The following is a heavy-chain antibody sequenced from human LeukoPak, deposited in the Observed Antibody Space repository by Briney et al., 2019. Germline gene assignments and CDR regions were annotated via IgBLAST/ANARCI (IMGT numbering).Heavy chain of an antibody. J-gene: IGHJ4*02. V-gene: IGHV4-34*01. CDR3: ARWFAYYYDSSGYYSYYFDY. Sequence: SETLSLTCDVYGGSFSGYYWNWIRQPPGKGLEWIGSIYHSGSTYYNPSLKSRVIISLDTSKNQFSLKLSSVTAADMAVYYCARWFAYYYDSSGYYSYYFDYWGQGTLVTVSS. CDR1: GGSFSGYY. CDR2: IYHSGST. D-gene: IGHD3-22*01.